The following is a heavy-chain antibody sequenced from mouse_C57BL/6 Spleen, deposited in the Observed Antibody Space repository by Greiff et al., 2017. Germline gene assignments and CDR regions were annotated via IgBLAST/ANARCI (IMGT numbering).Heavy chain of an antibody. Sequence: QVQLQQSGAELMKPGASVKLSCKASGYTFTGYWIEWVKQRPGHGLEWIGDILPGSGGTNYNEKFKGKDTLTAETSSNTAYMQLSSLTTEDSASYYCARGRLRRDDFDYWGQGTTLTVSS. J-gene: IGHJ2*01. CDR3: ARGRLRRDDFDY. CDR1: GYTFTGYW. D-gene: IGHD2-2*01. CDR2: ILPGSGGT. V-gene: IGHV1-9*01.